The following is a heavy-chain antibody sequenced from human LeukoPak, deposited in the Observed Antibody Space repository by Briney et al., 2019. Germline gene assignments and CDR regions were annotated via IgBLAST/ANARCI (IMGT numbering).Heavy chain of an antibody. CDR3: ARSRRYGDYMFDP. CDR2: ISGSGGST. Sequence: PGGSLRLSCSASGFTFSSFAMNWVRQAPGKGLEWVSAISGSGGSTYYADSVKGRFTISRDNSKNTLYLQMNSLRAEDTAVYYCARSRRYGDYMFDPWGQGTLVTVSS. V-gene: IGHV3-23*01. J-gene: IGHJ5*02. CDR1: GFTFSSFA. D-gene: IGHD4-17*01.